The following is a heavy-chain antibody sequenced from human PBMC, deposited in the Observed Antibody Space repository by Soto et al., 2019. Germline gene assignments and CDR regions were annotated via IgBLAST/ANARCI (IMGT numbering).Heavy chain of an antibody. CDR1: GYTFTDYY. CDR2: INPNSGGT. V-gene: IGHV1-2*02. J-gene: IGHJ4*02. D-gene: IGHD6-19*01. Sequence: ASVKVSCKASGYTFTDYYMHWVRQAPGQGLEWMGWINPNSGGTNYAQKFQGRVTMTRDTSISTAYMELSRLTSDDTAVYYCASAAVTGTAGLDFWGQGTQVTVSS. CDR3: ASAAVTGTAGLDF.